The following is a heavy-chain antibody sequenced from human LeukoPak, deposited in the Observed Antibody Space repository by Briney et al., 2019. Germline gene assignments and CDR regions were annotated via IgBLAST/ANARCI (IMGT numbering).Heavy chain of an antibody. CDR3: AEYYYEQAIRY. V-gene: IGHV4-34*01. D-gene: IGHD3-22*01. J-gene: IGHJ4*02. Sequence: PSETLSLTCAVYGGSFSGYYWSWIRQPPGKGLEWIGEINHSGSTNYNPSLKSRVTISVDTSKNQFSLKLSSVTAADTAVYYCAEYYYEQAIRYWGQGTLVTVSS. CDR1: GGSFSGYY. CDR2: INHSGST.